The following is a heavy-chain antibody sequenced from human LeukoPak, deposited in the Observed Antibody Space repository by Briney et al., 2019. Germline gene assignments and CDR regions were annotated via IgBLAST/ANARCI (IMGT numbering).Heavy chain of an antibody. CDR3: ARGEGYYGSGMSWFDP. Sequence: SETLSLPCTVSGGSISSYYWSWIRQPPGKGLEWIGYIYTSGSTNYNPSLKSRVTISVDTSKNQFSLKLSSVTAADTAVYYCARGEGYYGSGMSWFDPWGQGTLLTVSS. J-gene: IGHJ5*02. CDR2: IYTSGST. D-gene: IGHD3-10*01. V-gene: IGHV4-4*09. CDR1: GGSISSYY.